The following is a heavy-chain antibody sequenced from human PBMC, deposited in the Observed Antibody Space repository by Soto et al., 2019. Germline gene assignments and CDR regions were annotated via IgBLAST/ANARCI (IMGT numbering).Heavy chain of an antibody. CDR1: GYTLTELS. Sequence: ASVKVSCKVSGYTLTELSMHWVRQAPGKGLEWMGGFDPEDGETIYAQKFQGRVTMTEDTSTDTAYMELSSLRSEDTAVYYCATAGITGTAAAVGLFNYYYMDVWGKGTTVTVSS. D-gene: IGHD1-20*01. J-gene: IGHJ6*03. CDR3: ATAGITGTAAAVGLFNYYYMDV. CDR2: FDPEDGET. V-gene: IGHV1-24*01.